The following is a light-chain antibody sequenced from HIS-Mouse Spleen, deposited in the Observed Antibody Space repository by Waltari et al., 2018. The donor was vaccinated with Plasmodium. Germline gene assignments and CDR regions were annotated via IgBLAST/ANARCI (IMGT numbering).Light chain of an antibody. Sequence: SALTLPAPASGAPVQPITISCSATSSDVWSYNLVPWYQQHPVKAPKPMIHEGSKRPSGGSNRFSGSKSGNTASLTISGLQAEDEADYYGCSYAGSSTYVVFGGGTKLTVL. CDR3: CSYAGSSTYVV. J-gene: IGLJ2*01. V-gene: IGLV2-23*01. CDR2: EGS. CDR1: SSDVWSYNL.